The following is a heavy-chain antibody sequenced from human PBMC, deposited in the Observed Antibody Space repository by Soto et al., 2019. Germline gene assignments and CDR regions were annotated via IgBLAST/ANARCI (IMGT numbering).Heavy chain of an antibody. D-gene: IGHD3-9*01. Sequence: QVQLVQSGAEVKKPGASVKVSCKASGYTFTRNAIHWVRQAPGQRLEWIGKIDAGNGNTKYSQKFQDRVTITRDTSASAAYMELRTLRSEDTSIACGAMSETDYSRFDFWGQGTLVTVSS. J-gene: IGHJ4*02. CDR2: IDAGNGNT. CDR1: GYTFTRNA. CDR3: AMSETDYSRFDF. V-gene: IGHV1-3*01.